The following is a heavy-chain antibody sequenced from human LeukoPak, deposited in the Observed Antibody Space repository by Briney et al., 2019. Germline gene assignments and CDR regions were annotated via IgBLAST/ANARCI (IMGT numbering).Heavy chain of an antibody. CDR3: ARHEMEVGELYDY. CDR2: IYYSGST. D-gene: IGHD3-10*01. Sequence: SETLSLTCTVSGGSISSYYWSWIRQPPGKGLEWIGYIYYSGSTNYNPSLKSRVTISVDTSKNQFSLKLSSVTAADTAVYYCARHEMEVGELYDYWGQGTLVTVSS. CDR1: GGSISSYY. J-gene: IGHJ4*02. V-gene: IGHV4-59*08.